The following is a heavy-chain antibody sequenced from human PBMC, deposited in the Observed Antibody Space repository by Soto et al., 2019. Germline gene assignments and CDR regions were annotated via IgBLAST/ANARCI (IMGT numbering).Heavy chain of an antibody. CDR1: GFIFSNAW. Sequence: PGGSLRLSCAASGFIFSNAWINWVRQVPGKGLEWVGRIKSKINGGTADYAAPVQGRFAVSRDDSKNMVFLQMNSLKTEDTAVYYCAKIGGDYPVDYWGQGTLVTVSS. CDR2: IKSKINGGTA. V-gene: IGHV3-15*07. J-gene: IGHJ4*02. CDR3: AKIGGDYPVDY. D-gene: IGHD4-17*01.